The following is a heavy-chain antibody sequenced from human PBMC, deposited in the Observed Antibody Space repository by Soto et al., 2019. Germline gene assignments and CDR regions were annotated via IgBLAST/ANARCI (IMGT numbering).Heavy chain of an antibody. J-gene: IGHJ6*02. CDR1: GYTFTMSG. CDR2: ISGYNGNT. Sequence: QVQLVQSGAEVKKPGTSVKVSCKSSGYTFTMSGNSWVRQAPGQGLEWMGWISGYNGNTNYEQKFQDRVTMNTDTSTNTAYMELRSLRSDDTAVYYCAREGPRPYYYYGMDVWGQGTTDTVSS. CDR3: AREGPRPYYYYGMDV. V-gene: IGHV1-18*01.